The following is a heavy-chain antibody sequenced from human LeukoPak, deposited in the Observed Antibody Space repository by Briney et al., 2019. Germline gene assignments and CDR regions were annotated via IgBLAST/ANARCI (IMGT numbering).Heavy chain of an antibody. Sequence: ASVKVSCKASGYTFTSYDINWVRQATGQGLEWMGWMNPNSGNTGYAQKFQGRVTMTRNTSISTAYMELSSLRSEDTAVYYCARAGAVAGTIIGFDPWGQGTLVTVSS. CDR3: ARAGAVAGTIIGFDP. V-gene: IGHV1-8*01. CDR2: MNPNSGNT. D-gene: IGHD6-19*01. CDR1: GYTFTSYD. J-gene: IGHJ5*02.